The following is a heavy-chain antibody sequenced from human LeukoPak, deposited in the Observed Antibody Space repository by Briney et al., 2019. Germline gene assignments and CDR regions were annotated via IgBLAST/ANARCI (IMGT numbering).Heavy chain of an antibody. J-gene: IGHJ3*02. CDR2: IYHSGTT. CDR1: GGSISSSNW. V-gene: IGHV4-4*02. Sequence: PSETLSLTCAVSGGSISSSNWWSWVRQPPGKGLEWIGEIYHSGTTKYNPSLKSRVTMSVETSKNQFSLKLSSVTAADTAVYYCAREGSAFDIWGQGTMVTVSS. CDR3: AREGSAFDI.